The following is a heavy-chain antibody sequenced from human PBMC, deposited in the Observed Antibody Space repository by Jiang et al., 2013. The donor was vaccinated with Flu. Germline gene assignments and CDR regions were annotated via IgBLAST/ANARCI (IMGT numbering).Heavy chain of an antibody. CDR2: ISYDGSNK. CDR1: GFTFSSYA. V-gene: IGHV3-30*01. D-gene: IGHD4-11*01. Sequence: VQLVESGGGVVQPGRSLRLSCAASGFTFSSYAMHWVRQAPGKGLEWVAVISYDGSNKYYADSVKGRFTISRDNSKNTLYLQMNSLRAEDTAVYYCARDYSRSSGDYWGQGTLV. J-gene: IGHJ4*02. CDR3: ARDYSRSSGDY.